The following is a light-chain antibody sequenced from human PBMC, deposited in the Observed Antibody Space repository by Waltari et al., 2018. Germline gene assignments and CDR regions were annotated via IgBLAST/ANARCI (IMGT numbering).Light chain of an antibody. J-gene: IGLJ3*02. CDR1: ALPKEF. V-gene: IGLV3-25*03. Sequence: SSDLTQPPSMSVSPGQTARITCSGDALPKEFTSWYQLKPGQAPLLLMYRDHWRPSGIPGRFSGSTSGATVTLTITGVQAEDEADYYCQSTDNSGSLVLFGGGTKLTVL. CDR3: QSTDNSGSLVL. CDR2: RDH.